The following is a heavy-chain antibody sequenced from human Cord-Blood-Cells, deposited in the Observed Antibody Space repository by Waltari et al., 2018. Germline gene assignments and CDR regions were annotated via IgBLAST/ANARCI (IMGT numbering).Heavy chain of an antibody. CDR2: INAGNGNT. V-gene: IGHV1-3*01. CDR3: ARSGSYSRYYYYGMDV. J-gene: IGHJ6*02. CDR1: GYTFTSYA. D-gene: IGHD1-26*01. Sequence: QVQLVQSGAEVKKPGASVKVSCKASGYTFTSYAMHWVRQAPGQRLEWMGWINAGNGNTKYSQKFQGRGTITRDTSASTAYMELSSLRSEDTAVYYCARSGSYSRYYYYGMDVWGQGTTVTVSS.